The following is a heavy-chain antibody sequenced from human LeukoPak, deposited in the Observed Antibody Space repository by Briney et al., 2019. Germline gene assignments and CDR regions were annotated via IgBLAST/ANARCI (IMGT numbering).Heavy chain of an antibody. CDR2: IYHSGST. CDR3: APGSTVGNRGSWFDP. CDR1: GGSISSSNW. J-gene: IGHJ5*02. V-gene: IGHV4-4*02. D-gene: IGHD1-14*01. Sequence: PSGTLSLTCAVSGGSISSSNWWSWVRQPPGKGLEWIGEIYHSGSTNYNPSLKSRVTISVDKSKNQFSLKLTSMTAADTAVYYCAPGSTVGNRGSWFDPWGQGTLVTVSS.